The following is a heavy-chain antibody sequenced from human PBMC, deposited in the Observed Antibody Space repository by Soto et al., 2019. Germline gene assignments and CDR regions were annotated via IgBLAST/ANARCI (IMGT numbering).Heavy chain of an antibody. CDR3: ARLAARGSTGDY. CDR2: ISYDGSNK. J-gene: IGHJ4*02. Sequence: PGGSLRLSCAASGFTFSSYAMHWVRQAPGKGLEWVAVISYDGSNKYYADSVKGRFTISRDNSKNTLYLQMNSLRAEDTAVYYCARLAARGSTGDYWGQGTLGTSPQ. CDR1: GFTFSSYA. V-gene: IGHV3-30-3*01. D-gene: IGHD6-6*01.